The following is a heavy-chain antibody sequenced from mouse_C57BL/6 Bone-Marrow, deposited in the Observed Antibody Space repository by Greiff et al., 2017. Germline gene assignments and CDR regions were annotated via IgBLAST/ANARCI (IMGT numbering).Heavy chain of an antibody. CDR1: GFNIKDDY. Sequence: VQLQQSGAELVRPGASVKLSCTASGFNIKDDYMHWVKQRPEQGLEWIGWIDPENGDTESASKFQGKATITADTSSNTAYLQLSSLTSEDTAVYYCTTRAVVPYYFDYWGQGTTLTVSS. D-gene: IGHD1-1*01. V-gene: IGHV14-4*01. CDR3: TTRAVVPYYFDY. J-gene: IGHJ2*01. CDR2: IDPENGDT.